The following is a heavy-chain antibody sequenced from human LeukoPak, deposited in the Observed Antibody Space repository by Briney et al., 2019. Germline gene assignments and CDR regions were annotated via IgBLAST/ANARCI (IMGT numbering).Heavy chain of an antibody. D-gene: IGHD2-2*01. J-gene: IGHJ6*02. CDR1: GFTFSSYA. Sequence: PGGSLRLSCAASGFTFSSYAMSWVRQAPGKGLEWVSTISGSGGRTYYADSVKGRLTIPRDNSRNTLYLQMNSLRAEDTAVYYCAKDSSTTNYYYGLDVWGQGTTVTVSS. CDR2: ISGSGGRT. CDR3: AKDSSTTNYYYGLDV. V-gene: IGHV3-23*01.